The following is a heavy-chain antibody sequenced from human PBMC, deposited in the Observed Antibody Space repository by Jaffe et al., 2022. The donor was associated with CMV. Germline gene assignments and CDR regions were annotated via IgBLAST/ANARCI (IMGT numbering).Heavy chain of an antibody. Sequence: QVQLVESGGGVVQPGRSLRLSCAASGFTFSSYGMHWVRQAPGKGLEWVAVIWYDGSNKYYADSVKGRFTISRDNSKNTLYLQMNSLRAEDTAVYYCARDSRWFGELLFTEGYGMDVWGQGTTVTVSS. CDR2: IWYDGSNK. V-gene: IGHV3-33*01. D-gene: IGHD3-10*01. CDR1: GFTFSSYG. CDR3: ARDSRWFGELLFTEGYGMDV. J-gene: IGHJ6*02.